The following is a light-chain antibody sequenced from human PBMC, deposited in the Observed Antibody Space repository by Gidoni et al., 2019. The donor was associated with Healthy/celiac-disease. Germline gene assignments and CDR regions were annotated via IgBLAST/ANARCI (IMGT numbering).Light chain of an antibody. CDR2: GAS. CDR3: QQYNNWPPPYT. J-gene: IGKJ2*01. CDR1: QSLSSN. Sequence: EIVMPQSPATLSVSPGERATRCCRASQSLSSNLAWYQQKPGQAPRLRIYGASTRATGIPARFSGSGSGTEFTLTISSLQSEDFAVYYCQQYNNWPPPYTFGQGTKLEIK. V-gene: IGKV3-15*01.